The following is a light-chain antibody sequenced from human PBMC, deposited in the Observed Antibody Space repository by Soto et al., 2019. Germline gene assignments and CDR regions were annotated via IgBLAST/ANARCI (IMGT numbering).Light chain of an antibody. Sequence: DIQMTQSPSTLSASVGDRVTITCRASQSISSWLAWYQQKPGKAPKLLIYKASSLETGAPSRFSGSGYGTEFTLTISSLQPDDFATYYYQQYSTYSRAFGQGTKVDIK. CDR2: KAS. V-gene: IGKV1-5*03. CDR3: QQYSTYSRA. J-gene: IGKJ1*01. CDR1: QSISSW.